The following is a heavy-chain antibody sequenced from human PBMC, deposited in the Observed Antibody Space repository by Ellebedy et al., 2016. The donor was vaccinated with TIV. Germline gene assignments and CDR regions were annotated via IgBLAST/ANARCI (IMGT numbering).Heavy chain of an antibody. CDR1: GFAFSRYW. CDR2: INHVGGET. Sequence: GGSLRLSCAASGFAFSRYWMSWVRQAPGKGLEWVANINHVGGETDYGDSVKGLFTISRDNAKRTLELQVNSLRAEDTAIYYCATDGSYGDYCSPTHAFESWGQGTLVTVSP. J-gene: IGHJ3*02. D-gene: IGHD3-16*01. V-gene: IGHV3-7*01. CDR3: ATDGSYGDYCSPTHAFES.